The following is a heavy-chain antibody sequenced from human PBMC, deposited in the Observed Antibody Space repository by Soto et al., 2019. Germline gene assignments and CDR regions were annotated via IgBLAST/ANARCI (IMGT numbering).Heavy chain of an antibody. J-gene: IGHJ5*02. CDR3: AREVRRTTNRFDP. D-gene: IGHD4-4*01. Sequence: ASVKVSCKASGYTFTSYGISWVRQAPGQGLEWMGWISAYNGNTNYAQKLQGRVTMTADTSTSTVYMELRSLRSDDTAVYYCAREVRRTTNRFDPWGQGTLLTVSS. CDR1: GYTFTSYG. V-gene: IGHV1-18*04. CDR2: ISAYNGNT.